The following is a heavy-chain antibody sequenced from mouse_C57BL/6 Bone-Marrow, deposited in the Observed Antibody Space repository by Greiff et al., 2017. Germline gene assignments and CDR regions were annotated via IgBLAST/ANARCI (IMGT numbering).Heavy chain of an antibody. CDR1: GFNIKDDY. D-gene: IGHD3-2*02. CDR3: TTGGAQARYYDARDY. J-gene: IGHJ4*01. V-gene: IGHV14-4*01. Sequence: DVLLVESGAELVRPGASVKLSCTASGFNIKDDYMHWVKQRPEQGLEWIGWIDPENGDTEYASKFQGKATITADPSSNTAYLQLSSLTSEDTAVYYVTTGGAQARYYDARDYWGQGTSLTVSS. CDR2: IDPENGDT.